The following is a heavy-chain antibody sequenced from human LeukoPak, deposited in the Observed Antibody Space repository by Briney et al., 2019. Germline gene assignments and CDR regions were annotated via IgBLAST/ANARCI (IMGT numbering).Heavy chain of an antibody. Sequence: PSETLSLTCTVSGGSISSYYWSWIRQPPGKGLEWIGSIYNSENTYYNPSLKSRVTMSVDTSKNQFSLKLSSVTAADTAMYYCARDRYYDSSGSYLLDYWGQGTLVTVSS. CDR1: GGSISSYY. J-gene: IGHJ4*02. CDR2: IYNSENT. CDR3: ARDRYYDSSGSYLLDY. V-gene: IGHV4-4*07. D-gene: IGHD3-22*01.